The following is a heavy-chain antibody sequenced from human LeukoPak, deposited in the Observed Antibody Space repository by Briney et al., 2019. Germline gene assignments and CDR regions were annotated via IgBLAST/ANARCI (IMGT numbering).Heavy chain of an antibody. D-gene: IGHD3-9*01. V-gene: IGHV1-24*01. CDR1: GYTLTELS. Sequence: ASVKVSCKVSGYTLTELSMHWVRQAPGKGLEWMGGFDPEDGETIYAQKFQGRVTMTEDTSTDTAYMELSSLRSEDTAVYYCATRPRPILTGYYYDAFDIWGQGTMVTVSS. CDR2: FDPEDGET. CDR3: ATRPRPILTGYYYDAFDI. J-gene: IGHJ3*02.